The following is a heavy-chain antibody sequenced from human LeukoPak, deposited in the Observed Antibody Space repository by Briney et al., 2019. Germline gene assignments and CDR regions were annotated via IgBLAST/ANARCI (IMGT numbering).Heavy chain of an antibody. J-gene: IGHJ6*03. V-gene: IGHV4-34*01. D-gene: IGHD3-22*01. CDR3: ARAIPKYYDSSGYYSHLGYYYYMDV. CDR2: VNHSGST. Sequence: EXLSLTCAVYGGSFSGYYWSWIRQPPGKGLEGMGEVNHSGSTDYNPSLTSRGTILVDTSKNKLSLKLMAVVTADTAVYYCARAIPKYYDSSGYYSHLGYYYYMDVWGKGTTVTVSS. CDR1: GGSFSGYY.